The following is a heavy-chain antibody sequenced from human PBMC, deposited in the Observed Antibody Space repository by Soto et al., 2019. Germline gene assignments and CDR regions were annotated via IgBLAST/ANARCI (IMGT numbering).Heavy chain of an antibody. D-gene: IGHD2-15*01. J-gene: IGHJ5*02. CDR1: GGTFSSYA. Sequence: GASVKGSCKASGGTFSSYAIIWVRQAPGQGLEWMGGIIPIFGTANYAQKFQGRVTITADESTSTAYMELSSLRSEDTAVYYCARDRCSGGSCYSWFDPWGQGTLVTVSS. CDR2: IIPIFGTA. CDR3: ARDRCSGGSCYSWFDP. V-gene: IGHV1-69*13.